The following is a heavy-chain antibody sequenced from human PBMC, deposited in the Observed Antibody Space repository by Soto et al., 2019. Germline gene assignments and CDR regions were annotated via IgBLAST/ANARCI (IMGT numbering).Heavy chain of an antibody. J-gene: IGHJ5*02. D-gene: IGHD3-9*01. CDR1: GFTFSSYW. CDR2: IKQDGSEK. V-gene: IGHV3-7*03. Sequence: LRLSCAASGFTFSSYWMSWVRQAPGKGPEWVANIKQDGSEKYYVDSVKGRFTISRDNAKNSLYLQMNSLRAEDTAVYYCARVKEDYDILTGYYINWFDPWGQGTLVTVSS. CDR3: ARVKEDYDILTGYYINWFDP.